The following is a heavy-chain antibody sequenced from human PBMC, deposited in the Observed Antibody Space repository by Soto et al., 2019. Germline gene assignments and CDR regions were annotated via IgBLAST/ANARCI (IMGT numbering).Heavy chain of an antibody. CDR3: AKDGGNYDFWSGYYYYYGMDV. D-gene: IGHD3-3*01. J-gene: IGHJ6*02. V-gene: IGHV3-30*18. CDR1: GFTFSSYG. Sequence: GSLRLSCAASGFTFSSYGMHWVRQAPGKGLERVAVISYDGSNKYYADSVKGRFTISRDNSKNTLYLQMNSLRAEDTAVYYCAKDGGNYDFWSGYYYYYGMDVWGQGTTVTVSS. CDR2: ISYDGSNK.